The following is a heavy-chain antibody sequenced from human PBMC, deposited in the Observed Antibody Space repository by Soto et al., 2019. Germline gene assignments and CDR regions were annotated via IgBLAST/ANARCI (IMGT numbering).Heavy chain of an antibody. CDR1: GGSISSGGYY. Sequence: QLQLQESGSGLVKPSQTLSLTCAVSGGSISSGGYYWSWIRQPPGKGLEWIGYISHSGSTYYNSSLKSRVTISVYRSRNQFSLKLSSVTAADTAVYYCARWFDPWGQGTLVTVSS. CDR3: ARWFDP. V-gene: IGHV4-30-2*01. CDR2: ISHSGST. J-gene: IGHJ5*02.